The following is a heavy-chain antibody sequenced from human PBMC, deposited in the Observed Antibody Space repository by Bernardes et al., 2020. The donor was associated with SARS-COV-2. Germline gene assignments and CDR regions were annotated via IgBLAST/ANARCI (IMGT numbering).Heavy chain of an antibody. CDR1: GFTFSRYG. CDR3: AKDRYSSGWFDH. CDR2: ISYDGSNK. Sequence: GGSLRLSCAASGFTFSRYGMHWARQAPGKGLEWVAVISYDGSNKYYADSVKGRFTISRDNSKNTLYLQMNSLRAEDTAVYYCAKDRYSSGWFDHWGQGTLITVSS. D-gene: IGHD6-19*01. J-gene: IGHJ5*02. V-gene: IGHV3-30*18.